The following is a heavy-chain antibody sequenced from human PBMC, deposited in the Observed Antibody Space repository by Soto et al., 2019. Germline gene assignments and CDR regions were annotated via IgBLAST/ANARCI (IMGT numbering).Heavy chain of an antibody. D-gene: IGHD3-10*01. Sequence: SETLSLTCAVYGGSFSGYYWSWIRQPPGKGLEWIGYIYYSGSTNYNPSLKSRVTISVDTSKNQFSLKLSSVTAADTAVYYCASGHGSGSPFDYWGQGTLVTVSS. CDR1: GGSFSGYY. CDR2: IYYSGST. V-gene: IGHV4-59*01. J-gene: IGHJ4*02. CDR3: ASGHGSGSPFDY.